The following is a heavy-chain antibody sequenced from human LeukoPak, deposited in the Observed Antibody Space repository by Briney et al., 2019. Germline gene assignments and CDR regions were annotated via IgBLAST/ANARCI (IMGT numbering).Heavy chain of an antibody. CDR3: ARDYIVETGVVAFDL. J-gene: IGHJ3*01. V-gene: IGHV4-4*07. CDR1: GASIRTYY. CDR2: IYNSGNT. D-gene: IGHD5-12*01. Sequence: TSDTLSLTCTVSGASIRTYYWNWIRQPAGKGLEWIGHIYNSGNTNYNRSLKGRGTISVDRSRNMFSLKLSSVTAADTAVYSCARDYIVETGVVAFDLWGQGTMVTVSS.